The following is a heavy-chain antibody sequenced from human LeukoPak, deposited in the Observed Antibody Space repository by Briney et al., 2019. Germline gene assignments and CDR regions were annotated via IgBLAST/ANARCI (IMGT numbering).Heavy chain of an antibody. V-gene: IGHV4-34*01. CDR3: ARRFGYSSSWYYYYYGMDV. J-gene: IGHJ6*02. Sequence: SETLSLTCAVYGGSFSGYYWSWIRQPPGKGLEWIGEINHSGSTNYNPSLKSRVTISVDTSKNQISLKLSSVTAADTAVYYCARRFGYSSSWYYYYYGMDVWGQGTTVTVSS. D-gene: IGHD6-13*01. CDR2: INHSGST. CDR1: GGSFSGYY.